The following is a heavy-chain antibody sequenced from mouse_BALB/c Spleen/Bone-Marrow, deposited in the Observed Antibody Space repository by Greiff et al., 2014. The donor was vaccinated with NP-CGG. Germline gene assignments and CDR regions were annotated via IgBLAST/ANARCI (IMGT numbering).Heavy chain of an antibody. CDR3: TRSYGSSYEYYFDY. D-gene: IGHD1-1*01. CDR2: IYPSDSYT. Sequence: QVQLQQPGAELVRPGASVKLSCKASGYTFTSYWINWVKQRPGQGLEWIGNIYPSDSYTNYNQKFKDKATLTVDKSSSTAYMQLSSPTSEDSAVYDCTRSYGSSYEYYFDYWGQGTTLTVSS. CDR1: GYTFTSYW. V-gene: IGHV1-69*02. J-gene: IGHJ2*01.